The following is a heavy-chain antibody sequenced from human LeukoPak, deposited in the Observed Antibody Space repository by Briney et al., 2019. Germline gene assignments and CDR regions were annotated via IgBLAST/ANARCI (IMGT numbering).Heavy chain of an antibody. Sequence: SETLSLTCTVSGASVSSGSYYWSWIRQPPGKGLEWIGYIYYSGSTNYNPSLKSRVTISVDTSKNQFSLKLSSVTAADTAVYYCAREAHDSSGYYYFQDYWGQGTLVTVSS. D-gene: IGHD3-22*01. J-gene: IGHJ4*02. V-gene: IGHV4-61*01. CDR3: AREAHDSSGYYYFQDY. CDR1: GASVSSGSYY. CDR2: IYYSGST.